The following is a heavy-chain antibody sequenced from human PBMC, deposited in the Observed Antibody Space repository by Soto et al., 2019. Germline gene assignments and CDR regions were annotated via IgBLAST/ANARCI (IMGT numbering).Heavy chain of an antibody. J-gene: IGHJ4*02. CDR1: GFTFSDYY. Sequence: QVQLVESGGGLVKPGGSLRLSCAASGFTFSDYYMSWIRQAPGKGLEWVSHIRSSGRTIYYADAVKGRFTISRDNAKNTLYLQITTLRAEDTAVYFCGRVGPPSDYWGPGTLVTVSS. CDR2: IRSSGRTI. CDR3: GRVGPPSDY. V-gene: IGHV3-11*01.